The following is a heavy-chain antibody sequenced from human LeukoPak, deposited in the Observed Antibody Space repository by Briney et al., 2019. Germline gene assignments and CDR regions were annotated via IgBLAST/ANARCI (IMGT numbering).Heavy chain of an antibody. CDR2: INHSGST. CDR1: GGSFNTFY. CDR3: ARGGAARLHFQN. V-gene: IGHV4-34*01. J-gene: IGHJ1*01. Sequence: SETLSLTCAVYGGSFNTFYWSWIRQPPGKGLEWIGEINHSGSTNYNPSLQSRVTISVDTSKNQFSLNLNSVTAADTAVYYCARGGAARLHFQNWGQGTLVTVSS. D-gene: IGHD6-6*01.